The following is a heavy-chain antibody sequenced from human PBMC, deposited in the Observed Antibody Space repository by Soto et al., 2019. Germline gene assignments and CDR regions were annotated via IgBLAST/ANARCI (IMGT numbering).Heavy chain of an antibody. CDR3: ARVGGFGATTIDY. J-gene: IGHJ4*02. CDR2: IYYSGST. CDR1: GGSISSGDYY. D-gene: IGHD3-10*01. V-gene: IGHV4-30-4*01. Sequence: PSGTLSLTCTVSGGSISSGDYYWSWIRQPPGKGLEWIGYIYYSGSTYYNPSLKSRVTISVDTSKNQFSLKLSSVTAADTAVYYCARVGGFGATTIDYRGQGTLVTVPS.